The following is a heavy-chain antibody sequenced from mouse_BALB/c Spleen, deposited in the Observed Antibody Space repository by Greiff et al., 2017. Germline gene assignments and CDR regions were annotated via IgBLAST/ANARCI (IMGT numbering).Heavy chain of an antibody. CDR2: IYPGDGDT. J-gene: IGHJ2*01. Sequence: VQLQQSGPELVKPGASVKISCKASGYAFSSSWMNWVKQRPGQGLEWIGRIYPGDGDTNYNGKFKGKATLTADKSSSTAYMQLSSLTSVDSAVYFCARSGYDGPYYFDYWGQGTTLTVSS. CDR1: GYAFSSSW. D-gene: IGHD2-3*01. V-gene: IGHV1-82*01. CDR3: ARSGYDGPYYFDY.